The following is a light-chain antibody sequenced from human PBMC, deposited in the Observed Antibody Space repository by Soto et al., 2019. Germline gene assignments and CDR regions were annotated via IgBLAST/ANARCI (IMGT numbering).Light chain of an antibody. J-gene: IGKJ1*01. CDR3: QQYNNWPPWT. Sequence: EIVMTQSPATLSVSPGERATLSCRASQSVSSNLAWYQPKPGQAPRLLIYGASTRATGIPARFSGSGSGTEFTITIRSLQSEDFAVYYCQQYNNWPPWTFGQGTKVEIK. V-gene: IGKV3-15*01. CDR1: QSVSSN. CDR2: GAS.